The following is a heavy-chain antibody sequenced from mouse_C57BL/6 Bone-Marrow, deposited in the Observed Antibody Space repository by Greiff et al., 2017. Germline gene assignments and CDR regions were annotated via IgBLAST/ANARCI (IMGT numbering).Heavy chain of an antibody. V-gene: IGHV1-42*01. D-gene: IGHD2-4*01. J-gene: IGHJ4*01. CDR3: ARGGLRPDAMDY. Sequence: VQLQQSGPELVKPGASVKISCKASGYSFTGYYMNWVKQSPEKSLEWIGEINPSTGGTTYNQKFKAKATLTVDKSSSTAYMQLKSLTSEDSAVYYCARGGLRPDAMDYWGQGTTLTVSS. CDR1: GYSFTGYY. CDR2: INPSTGGT.